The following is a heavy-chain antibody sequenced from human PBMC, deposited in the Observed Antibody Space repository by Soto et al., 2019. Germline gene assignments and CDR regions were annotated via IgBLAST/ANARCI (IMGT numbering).Heavy chain of an antibody. V-gene: IGHV3-23*01. CDR2: INGRAT. CDR3: AKDVTGTNGGDY. Sequence: GGSLRLSCAASGLTFTSYAMSWVRQAPGRGLEWVSAINGRATYYADSVRGRFTVFRDNSKNTLYLQMNSLRVEDTAIYYCAKDVTGTNGGDYWGQGTRVTVS. CDR1: GLTFTSYA. D-gene: IGHD1-7*01. J-gene: IGHJ4*02.